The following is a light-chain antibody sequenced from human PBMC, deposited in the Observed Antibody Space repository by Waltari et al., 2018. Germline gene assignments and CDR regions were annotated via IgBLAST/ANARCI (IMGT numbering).Light chain of an antibody. CDR3: QQTFSTPSYT. Sequence: EMTQSPSSLSAFVGDTVPITCRASQSISRYLNWYQQKPGKAPKLLIYGISALQSGVPSRFSGSGSGTEFTLTITNLQPDDFATYYCQQTFSTPSYTFGQGTRLDIK. CDR2: GIS. V-gene: IGKV1-39*01. CDR1: QSISRY. J-gene: IGKJ2*01.